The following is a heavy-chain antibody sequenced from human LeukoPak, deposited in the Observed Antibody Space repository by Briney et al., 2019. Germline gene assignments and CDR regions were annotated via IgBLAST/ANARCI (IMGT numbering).Heavy chain of an antibody. V-gene: IGHV4-34*01. CDR2: INHSGST. D-gene: IGHD2-2*01. Sequence: PSETLSLTCAVYGGSFSGYYWSWIRQPPGKGLEWIGEINHSGSTNYNPSLKSRVTISVDTSKNQFSLKLSSVTAADTAVYYCARHSRRYCSSTSCYAFDYWGQGTLVTVSS. CDR3: ARHSRRYCSSTSCYAFDY. J-gene: IGHJ4*02. CDR1: GGSFSGYY.